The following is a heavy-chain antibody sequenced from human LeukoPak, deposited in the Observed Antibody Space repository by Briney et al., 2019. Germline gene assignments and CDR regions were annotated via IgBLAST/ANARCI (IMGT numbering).Heavy chain of an antibody. CDR2: ISGSGGST. D-gene: IGHD3-22*01. J-gene: IGHJ4*02. CDR3: AKDFKGRWYYYDSSGYYYGKTFDY. CDR1: GFTFSSYA. Sequence: PGGSLRLSCAASGFTFSSYAMSWVRQAPGKGLEWVSAISGSGGSTYYADSVKGRFTISRDNSKNTLYLQMNSLRAEDTAVYYCAKDFKGRWYYYDSSGYYYGKTFDYWGQGTLVTVSS. V-gene: IGHV3-23*01.